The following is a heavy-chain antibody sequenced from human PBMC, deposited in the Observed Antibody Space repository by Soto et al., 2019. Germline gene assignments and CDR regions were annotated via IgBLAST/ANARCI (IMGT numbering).Heavy chain of an antibody. Sequence: EVQLVESGGDLVQPGGSLRLSFEASGFNFSSHWMHWVRQAPGKGLVGLSRLESDGSSTSYADSVKGRFTVSRNNAKNTLYLQMNSLRAEDTAVYDCARDRADAIGDYHARFDSWGQGTLVTVSS. D-gene: IGHD2-21*01. V-gene: IGHV3-74*01. J-gene: IGHJ4*02. CDR1: GFNFSSHW. CDR2: LESDGSST. CDR3: ARDRADAIGDYHARFDS.